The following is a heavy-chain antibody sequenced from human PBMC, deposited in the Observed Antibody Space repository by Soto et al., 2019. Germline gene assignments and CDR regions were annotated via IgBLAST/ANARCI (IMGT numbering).Heavy chain of an antibody. Sequence: ASVKVSCKASGYTFTTYDINWVRQAPGQGLEWMGWISGHNGNTNYAQKLQGRVTMTTDASTSTAYMDLGSLRSDDTAVYFCARSGGSSSPLDYWGQGTLVTVSS. V-gene: IGHV1-18*01. CDR3: ARSGGSSSPLDY. D-gene: IGHD6-6*01. CDR2: ISGHNGNT. J-gene: IGHJ4*02. CDR1: GYTFTTYD.